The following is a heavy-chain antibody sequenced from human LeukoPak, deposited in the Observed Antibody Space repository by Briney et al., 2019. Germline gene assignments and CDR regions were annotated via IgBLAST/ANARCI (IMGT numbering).Heavy chain of an antibody. Sequence: GGSLRLSCAASGFTFSSYGMLWVRQAPGKGLEWVAVISYDGSNKYYADSVKGRFTISRDNSKNTLYLQMNSLRAEDTAVYYCAKDLSIRGPGEGFDYWGQGTLVTVSS. D-gene: IGHD3-10*01. CDR3: AKDLSIRGPGEGFDY. V-gene: IGHV3-30*18. CDR2: ISYDGSNK. CDR1: GFTFSSYG. J-gene: IGHJ4*02.